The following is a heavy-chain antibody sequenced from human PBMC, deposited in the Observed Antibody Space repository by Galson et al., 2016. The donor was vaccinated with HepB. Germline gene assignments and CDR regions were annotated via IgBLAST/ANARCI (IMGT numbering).Heavy chain of an antibody. V-gene: IGHV4-61*01. CDR3: ACVWVGATTGLEYLDH. D-gene: IGHD1-26*01. CDR2: IYHSGST. Sequence: SETMSLTCTVSGDSVSSGRYYWSWIRQPPGKRLEWIGYIYHSGSTNYKPSLKSRVTISVATSKNQFYLKLKTVNAADTAVYYCACVWVGATTGLEYLDHCGQGTLFTVSS. CDR1: GDSVSSGRYY. J-gene: IGHJ4*02.